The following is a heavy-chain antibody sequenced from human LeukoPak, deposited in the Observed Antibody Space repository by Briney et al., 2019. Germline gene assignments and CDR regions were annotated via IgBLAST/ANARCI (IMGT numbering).Heavy chain of an antibody. J-gene: IGHJ4*02. CDR1: GFTFSSHA. CDR2: ISYDGSNK. CDR3: RKENYDILPGLRGEKLNS. Sequence: PGRSLRLSCAASGFTFSSHAMHWVRQAPGKGLEWVAVISYDGSNKYYADSVKGRFTISRDNSKNTLYLQMNSLRAEDTAVYYWRKENYDILPGLRGEKLNSWARETLVTASS. V-gene: IGHV3-30*04. D-gene: IGHD3-9*01.